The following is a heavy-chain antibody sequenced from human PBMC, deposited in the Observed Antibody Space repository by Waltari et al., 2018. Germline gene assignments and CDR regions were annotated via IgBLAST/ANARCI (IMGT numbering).Heavy chain of an antibody. V-gene: IGHV1-18*01. D-gene: IGHD3-10*01. CDR1: GYTFTSYG. J-gene: IGHJ4*02. CDR2: IRPDQGNT. Sequence: QIQLVQSAAEVKKPGASVKVSCKASGYTFTSYGLSWVRQAHGQGLEWMEWIRPDQGNTKYAQKFQGRVTMTTDTSTTTAYMELRGLKTDDTATYYCVRDRYYGSGFSYFDYWGQGTLVIVSS. CDR3: VRDRYYGSGFSYFDY.